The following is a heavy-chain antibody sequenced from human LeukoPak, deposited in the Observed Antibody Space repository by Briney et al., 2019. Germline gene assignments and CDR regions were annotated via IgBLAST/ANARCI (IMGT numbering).Heavy chain of an antibody. V-gene: IGHV1-18*01. CDR1: GYTFTSYG. CDR2: ISAYNGNT. J-gene: IGHJ4*02. D-gene: IGHD6-13*01. CDR3: ARVARYSSSWYGYYFDY. Sequence: GASVKVSCKASGYTFTSYGISWVRQAPGQGLEWMGWISAYNGNTNYAQKLQGRVTMTTDTSTSTAYMELRSLRSDDTAVYYCARVARYSSSWYGYYFDYWGQGTLVTVSS.